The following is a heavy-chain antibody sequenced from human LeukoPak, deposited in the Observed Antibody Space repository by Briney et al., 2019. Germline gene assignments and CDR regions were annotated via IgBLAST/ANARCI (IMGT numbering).Heavy chain of an antibody. V-gene: IGHV1-2*02. CDR1: GYTFTGYY. CDR2: INPNSGGT. D-gene: IGHD1-26*01. J-gene: IGHJ4*02. Sequence: GASVKVSCKASGYTFTGYYMHWVRQAPGQGLEWMGWINPNSGGTNYAQKFQGRVTMTRDTSISTAYMELSRLRSDDTAVYYCARVFPSGSSKLVYFDYWGQGTLVTVSS. CDR3: ARVFPSGSSKLVYFDY.